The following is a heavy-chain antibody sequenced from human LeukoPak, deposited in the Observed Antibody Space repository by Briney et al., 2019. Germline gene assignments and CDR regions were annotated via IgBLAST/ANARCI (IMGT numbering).Heavy chain of an antibody. Sequence: ASVKVSCKASGYTFTSYGISWVRQAPGQGLEWMGWISAYNGNTNYAQKLQGRVTMTTDTSTSTAYMELRSLRSDDTAVYYCVSTPGYSSSWYTYFQHWGQAPWSPSPQ. CDR1: GYTFTSYG. CDR3: VSTPGYSSSWYTYFQH. CDR2: ISAYNGNT. J-gene: IGHJ1*01. D-gene: IGHD6-13*01. V-gene: IGHV1-18*01.